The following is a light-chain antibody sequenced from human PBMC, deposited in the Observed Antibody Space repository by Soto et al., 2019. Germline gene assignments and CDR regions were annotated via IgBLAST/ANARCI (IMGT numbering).Light chain of an antibody. CDR1: SNDVGAYNY. CDR2: DVS. J-gene: IGLJ1*01. Sequence: QSALTQPASVSGSPGQSITVSCTGTSNDVGAYNYVSWYQQHPGTAPKLMIYDVSNRPSGVSNRFSGSKSGNTASLTISGLQAEDEADYYCTSYTSSRTYVFGTGTKAPS. CDR3: TSYTSSRTYV. V-gene: IGLV2-14*03.